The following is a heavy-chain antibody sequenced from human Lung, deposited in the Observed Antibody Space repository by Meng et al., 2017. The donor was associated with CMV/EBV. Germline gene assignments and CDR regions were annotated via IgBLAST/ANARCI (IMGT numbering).Heavy chain of an antibody. D-gene: IGHD5-12*01. V-gene: IGHV3-74*01. Sequence: GESLKISCAASGFTFSSYWMHWVRQAPGKGLVWVSRINSDGSSTSYADSVKGRFTISRDNAKNTLYLQMNSLRAEDTAVYYCARERFSSGYSGYDAGGWFDPRGQGTLVXVSS. CDR2: INSDGSST. J-gene: IGHJ5*02. CDR3: ARERFSSGYSGYDAGGWFDP. CDR1: GFTFSSYW.